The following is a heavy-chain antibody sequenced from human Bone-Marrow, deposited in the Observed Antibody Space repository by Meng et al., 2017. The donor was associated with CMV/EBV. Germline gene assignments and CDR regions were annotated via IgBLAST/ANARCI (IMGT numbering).Heavy chain of an antibody. J-gene: IGHJ4*02. CDR2: ISSSSSYI. D-gene: IGHD3-3*01. Sequence: ETLSLTCAASGFTFSSYSMNWVRQAPGKGLEWVSSISSSSSYIYYADSVKGRFTISRDNAKNSLYLQMNSLRAEDTAVYYCATPVRTFGSGYEYYFDYWGQGTLVTVSS. CDR3: ATPVRTFGSGYEYYFDY. V-gene: IGHV3-21*01. CDR1: GFTFSSYS.